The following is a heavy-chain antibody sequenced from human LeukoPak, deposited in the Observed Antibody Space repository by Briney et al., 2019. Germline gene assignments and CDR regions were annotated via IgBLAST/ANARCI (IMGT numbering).Heavy chain of an antibody. V-gene: IGHV4-61*01. Sequence: SETLSLTCTVSGGSVSSSNYYWSWIRQPPGKGLEWVGFFSYNVHSDYNPSLKSRVTISVDTSKNQFSLRLSSVTAADTAIYYCARGGIVGTTARIPLFDYWGQGTLVTVSS. CDR1: GGSVSSSNYY. CDR2: FSYNVHS. CDR3: ARGGIVGTTARIPLFDY. D-gene: IGHD1-26*01. J-gene: IGHJ4*02.